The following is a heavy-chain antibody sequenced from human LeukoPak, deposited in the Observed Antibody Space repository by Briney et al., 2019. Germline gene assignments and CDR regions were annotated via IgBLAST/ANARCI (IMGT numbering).Heavy chain of an antibody. V-gene: IGHV3-48*01. D-gene: IGHD6-13*01. Sequence: GGSLRLSCAASGFTFSSYSMNWVRQAPGKGLEWVSYISSSSSTIYYADSVKGRFTISRDNAKNSLYLQMNSLRAEDTAVYYCAREQQLGYYYNYYMDVGGKGTTVTVSS. J-gene: IGHJ6*03. CDR1: GFTFSSYS. CDR3: AREQQLGYYYNYYMDV. CDR2: ISSSSSTI.